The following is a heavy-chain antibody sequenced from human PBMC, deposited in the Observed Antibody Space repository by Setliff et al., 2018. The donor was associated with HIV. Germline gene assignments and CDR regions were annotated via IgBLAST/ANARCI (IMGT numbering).Heavy chain of an antibody. V-gene: IGHV4-39*01. J-gene: IGHJ4*02. Sequence: SSETLSLTCTVPGGSINRSNYYWGWIRQPPGKGLEWIGTISYTGSTYYDPSLKSRVTISLDTSKNQFFLRLTSVTAADTAVYFCARLRITMIMMLNYFDYWGQGTLVTVSS. CDR1: GGSINRSNYY. D-gene: IGHD3-22*01. CDR3: ARLRITMIMMLNYFDY. CDR2: ISYTGST.